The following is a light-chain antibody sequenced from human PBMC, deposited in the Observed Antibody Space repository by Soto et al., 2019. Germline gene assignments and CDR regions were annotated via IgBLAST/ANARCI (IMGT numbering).Light chain of an antibody. J-gene: IGLJ2*01. CDR1: SSNIGGTNY. CDR3: ASWDDRLRAVI. Sequence: QSALTQPPAASGTPGQKVFISCSGSSSNIGGTNYAYWYQQLPGAAPKLLMHSNNLRPSGVPERISGSKFGTAASLAISGLRSEEEDVYYCASWDDRLRAVIFGGGTKVTVL. CDR2: SNN. V-gene: IGLV1-47*02.